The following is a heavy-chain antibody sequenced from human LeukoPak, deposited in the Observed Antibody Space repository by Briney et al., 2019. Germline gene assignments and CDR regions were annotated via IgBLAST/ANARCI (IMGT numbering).Heavy chain of an antibody. Sequence: PGGSLRLSCAASGFTFSSYWMHWVRQAPGKGLVWVSRINSDGSSTSYADSVKGRFTISRDNAKNTLYLQMNSLRAEDTAVYYCATGWSELRLGELSSRIDAFDIWGQGTMVTVSS. CDR3: ATGWSELRLGELSSRIDAFDI. J-gene: IGHJ3*02. V-gene: IGHV3-74*01. D-gene: IGHD3-16*02. CDR2: INSDGSST. CDR1: GFTFSSYW.